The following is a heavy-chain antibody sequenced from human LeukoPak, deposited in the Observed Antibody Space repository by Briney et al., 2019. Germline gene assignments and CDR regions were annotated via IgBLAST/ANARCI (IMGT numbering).Heavy chain of an antibody. V-gene: IGHV3-21*01. D-gene: IGHD4-17*01. Sequence: GGSLRLSCAASGFTFSSYSMNWVRQAPGKGLEWVSSISSSSSYIYYADSVKGRFTISRDNAKNSLYLQMNSLRAEDTAVYYCARLMTTLTQAFGYSGEGNLVTVSS. J-gene: IGHJ4*02. CDR3: ARLMTTLTQAFGY. CDR2: ISSSSSYI. CDR1: GFTFSSYS.